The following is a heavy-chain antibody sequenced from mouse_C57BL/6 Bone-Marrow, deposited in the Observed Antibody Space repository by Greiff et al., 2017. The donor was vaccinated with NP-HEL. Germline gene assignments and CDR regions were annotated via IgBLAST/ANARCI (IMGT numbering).Heavy chain of an antibody. D-gene: IGHD2-4*01. CDR1: GYTFTSYG. CDR2: IYPRSGNT. J-gene: IGHJ2*01. V-gene: IGHV1-81*01. Sequence: QVHVKQSGAELARPGASVKLSCKASGYTFTSYGISWVKQRTGQGLEWIGEIYPRSGNTYYNEKFKGKATLTADKSSSTAYMELRSLTSEDSAVYFYARLGAYDYEDYWGQGTTLTVSS. CDR3: ARLGAYDYEDY.